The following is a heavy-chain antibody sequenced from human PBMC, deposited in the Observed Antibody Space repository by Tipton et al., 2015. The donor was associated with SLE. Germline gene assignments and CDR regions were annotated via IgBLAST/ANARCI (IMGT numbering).Heavy chain of an antibody. Sequence: GSLRLSCAASGFTFSSYGMHWVRQTPGKGLEWVANIKQDGSEIYYLDSVKGRFTISRDNAKKSVYLEMNSLRAEDTAVYYCARDSGPIIGVVITDGAYDIWGQGTMVTVSS. D-gene: IGHD3-3*01. V-gene: IGHV3-7*01. CDR1: GFTFSSYG. CDR2: IKQDGSEI. CDR3: ARDSGPIIGVVITDGAYDI. J-gene: IGHJ3*02.